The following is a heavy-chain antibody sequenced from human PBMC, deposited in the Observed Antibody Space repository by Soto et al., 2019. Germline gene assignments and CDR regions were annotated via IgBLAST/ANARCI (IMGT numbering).Heavy chain of an antibody. CDR2: IYHTGST. CDR3: ARATGPLRHRICEY. V-gene: IGHV4-31*03. Sequence: LSLTCSVSCGSISTVGHYWTWILQPPVKGLEWIGSIYHTGSTYYSTPLRRRLTMSIDTSKSQFSLRLSSVTSADTAVYYCARATGPLRHRICEYWGQGSLVNVS. J-gene: IGHJ4*02. CDR1: CGSISTVGHY. D-gene: IGHD3-9*01.